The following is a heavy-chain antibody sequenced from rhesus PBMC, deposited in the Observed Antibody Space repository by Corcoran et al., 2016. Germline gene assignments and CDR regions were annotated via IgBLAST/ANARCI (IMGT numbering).Heavy chain of an antibody. CDR2: ISGGSGST. V-gene: IGHV4S6*01. CDR3: ARDESNRFDV. J-gene: IGHJ5-1*01. CDR1: GASIRSHD. Sequence: QGQLQESGPGLVKPSETLPLTCAVSGASIRSHDWSWTRPPPGKGLEWFGYISGGSGSTKYNPSLKGRVTISRDTSKNQISLKLTSVTAADTAVYYCARDESNRFDVWGAGVLVTVSS.